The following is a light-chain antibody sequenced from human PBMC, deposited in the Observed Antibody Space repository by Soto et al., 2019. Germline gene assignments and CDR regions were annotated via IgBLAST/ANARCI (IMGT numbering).Light chain of an antibody. CDR2: GAS. J-gene: IGKJ5*01. V-gene: IGKV1-5*01. CDR3: QQYNDYWT. CDR1: ESLSNC. Sequence: DIQMTQSPSTLSASVGDRVTITCRASESLSNCLAWYQQKPGKAPKLLISGASSFQSGAPSRFSGSASGTEFTLTISSMQPDDIATYYCQQYNDYWTFGQGTRLEIK.